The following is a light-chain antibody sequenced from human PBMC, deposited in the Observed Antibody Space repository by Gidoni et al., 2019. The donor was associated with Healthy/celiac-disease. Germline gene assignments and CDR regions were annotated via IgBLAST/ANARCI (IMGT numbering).Light chain of an antibody. V-gene: IGKV3-20*01. CDR2: GAS. CDR1: QSLSSSY. J-gene: IGKJ1*01. CDR3: QQYGSSPWT. Sequence: EFVLTQSPGTLSLSPGARATLSCRASQSLSSSYLAWYPQKPGQAPRLRIYGASSRATGMPDRFSGRGSGTDFTLTNSRLEPEDIAVYYCQQYGSSPWTFGQGTKVEIK.